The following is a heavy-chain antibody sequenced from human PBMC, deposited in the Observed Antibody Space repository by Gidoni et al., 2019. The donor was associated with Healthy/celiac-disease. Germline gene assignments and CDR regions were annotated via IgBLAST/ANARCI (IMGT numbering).Heavy chain of an antibody. CDR1: GGSISSSSYY. CDR2: ISYSGST. J-gene: IGHJ4*02. D-gene: IGHD6-19*01. CDR3: ARLLRIAVAAPGVY. V-gene: IGHV4-39*01. Sequence: QLQLQESGPGLVKPSETLSLTCTVSGGSISSSSYYWGWIRQPPGKGLEWIGSISYSGSTYYNPSLKSRVTISVDTSKNQFSLKLSSVTAADTAVYYCARLLRIAVAAPGVYWGQGTLVTVSS.